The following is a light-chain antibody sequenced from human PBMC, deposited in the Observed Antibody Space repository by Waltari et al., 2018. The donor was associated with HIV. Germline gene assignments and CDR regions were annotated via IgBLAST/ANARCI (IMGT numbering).Light chain of an antibody. CDR1: SSDVGGYNY. CDR2: DVS. Sequence: QSALTQPRSVSGSPGQSVTISCTGTSSDVGGYNYVPWYQQHPGKVPKLMIYDVSKRPSGVPYRFSGSKSGNTASLTISGLQAEDEADYYCCSYAGSSYVFGTGTKVTVL. CDR3: CSYAGSSYV. J-gene: IGLJ1*01. V-gene: IGLV2-11*01.